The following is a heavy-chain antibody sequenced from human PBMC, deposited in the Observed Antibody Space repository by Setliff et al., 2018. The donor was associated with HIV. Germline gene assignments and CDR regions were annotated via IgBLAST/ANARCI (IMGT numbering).Heavy chain of an antibody. D-gene: IGHD6-19*01. CDR1: GESLSAYY. V-gene: IGHV4-34*01. Sequence: CAVYGESLSAYYWGWIRQPPGKGLEWIGSIYYSGSTYYNPSLKSRVTISVDTSKNQFSLKLSSVTAADTAVYYCARRSGWYDYWGQGTLVTVS. CDR2: IYYSGST. CDR3: ARRSGWYDY. J-gene: IGHJ4*02.